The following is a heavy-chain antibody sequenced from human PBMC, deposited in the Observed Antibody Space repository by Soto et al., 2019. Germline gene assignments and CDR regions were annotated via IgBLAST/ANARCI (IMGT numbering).Heavy chain of an antibody. CDR1: GFTFRSYG. D-gene: IGHD1-26*01. CDR2: VSYDGANE. Sequence: QGQLVESGGGVVQPGRSLRLSCAASGFTFRSYGMHWVRQPPGKGLEWVAVVSYDGANEAYADSVKGRFTVSRDNSKNTVFLQMNNLRAEDTALYYCAKSKSGVGPYQLQSFFGYWGQGALVAVSS. CDR3: AKSKSGVGPYQLQSFFGY. J-gene: IGHJ4*02. V-gene: IGHV3-30*18.